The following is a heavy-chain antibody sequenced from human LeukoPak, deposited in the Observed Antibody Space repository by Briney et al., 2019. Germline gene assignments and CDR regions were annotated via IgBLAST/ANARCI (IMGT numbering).Heavy chain of an antibody. CDR2: ISYDGSNK. Sequence: GGSLRLSCAASGFTFSSYGMHWVRQAPGKGLEWVAVISYDGSNKYYADSVKGRFTISRDNSKNTLYLQMNSLRAEDTAVYYCAKDPRHYYDSSGPLEEYFQHWGQGTLVTVSS. CDR1: GFTFSSYG. V-gene: IGHV3-30*18. CDR3: AKDPRHYYDSSGPLEEYFQH. J-gene: IGHJ1*01. D-gene: IGHD3-22*01.